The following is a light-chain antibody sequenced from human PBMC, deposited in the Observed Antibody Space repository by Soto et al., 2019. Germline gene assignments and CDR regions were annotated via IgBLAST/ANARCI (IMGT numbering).Light chain of an antibody. Sequence: QSALTQPRSVSGSPGQSVTISCTGTSSDVGGYNYVSWYQQHPGKAPKLMIYDVSKRPSGVPDRFSGSKSGNTASLTISGLQAEYEADYYFCSYAGSYTYVFGTGTKVTVL. J-gene: IGLJ1*01. CDR1: SSDVGGYNY. V-gene: IGLV2-11*01. CDR3: CSYAGSYTYV. CDR2: DVS.